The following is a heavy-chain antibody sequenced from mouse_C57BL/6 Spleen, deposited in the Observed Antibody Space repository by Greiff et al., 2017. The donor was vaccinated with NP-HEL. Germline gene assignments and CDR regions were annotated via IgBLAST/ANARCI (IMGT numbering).Heavy chain of an antibody. CDR2: ISYDGSN. Sequence: EVQLVESGPGLVKPSQSLSLTCSVTGYSITSGYYWNWIRQFPGNKLEWMGYISYDGSNNYNPSLKNRISITRDTSKNQFFLKLNSVTTEDTATYYCASNYYGSSLPMDYWGQGTSVTVSS. CDR3: ASNYYGSSLPMDY. J-gene: IGHJ4*01. CDR1: GYSITSGYY. V-gene: IGHV3-6*01. D-gene: IGHD1-1*01.